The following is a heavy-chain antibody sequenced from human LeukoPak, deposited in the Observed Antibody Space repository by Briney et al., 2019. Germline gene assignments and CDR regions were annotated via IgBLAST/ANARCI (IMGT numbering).Heavy chain of an antibody. V-gene: IGHV1-2*02. Sequence: ASVEVSCKAPGYTFTGYYMHWVRQAPGQGLEWMGWINPNSGGTNYAQKFQGRVTMTRDTSISTAYMELSRLRSDDTAVYYCATYCSSTSCYIDYWGQGTLVTVSS. CDR2: INPNSGGT. CDR1: GYTFTGYY. J-gene: IGHJ4*02. CDR3: ATYCSSTSCYIDY. D-gene: IGHD2-2*02.